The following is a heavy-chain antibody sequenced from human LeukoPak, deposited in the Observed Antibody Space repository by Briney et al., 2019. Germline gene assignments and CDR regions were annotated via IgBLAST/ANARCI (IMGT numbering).Heavy chain of an antibody. V-gene: IGHV3-48*03. J-gene: IGHJ4*02. CDR1: GFTFSSYE. CDR2: ISSSGSTI. CDR3: ARDAKYSSGWSAY. D-gene: IGHD6-19*01. Sequence: GGSLRLSCAASGFTFSSYEMNWVRQAPGKGLEWVSYISSSGSTIYYADSVKGRFTISRDNAKNSLYLQMNSLRAEDTAVYYCARDAKYSSGWSAYWGQGTLATVSS.